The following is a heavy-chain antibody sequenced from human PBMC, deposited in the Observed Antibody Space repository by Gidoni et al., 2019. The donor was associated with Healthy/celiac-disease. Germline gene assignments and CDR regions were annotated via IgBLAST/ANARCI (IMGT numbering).Heavy chain of an antibody. Sequence: QVQLQESGPGLVKPSETLSLTCTVSGGSISSYYWSWLRQPPGKGLEWIGYIYYSGSTNYNPSLKSRVTISVDTSKNQFSLKLSSVTAADTAVYYCARAPYYYMDVWGKGTTVTVSS. J-gene: IGHJ6*03. V-gene: IGHV4-59*01. CDR1: GGSISSYY. CDR3: ARAPYYYMDV. CDR2: IYYSGST.